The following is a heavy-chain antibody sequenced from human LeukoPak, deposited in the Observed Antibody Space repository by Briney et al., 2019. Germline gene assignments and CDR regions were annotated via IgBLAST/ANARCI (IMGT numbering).Heavy chain of an antibody. CDR1: GFTFRDAA. D-gene: IGHD1-26*01. J-gene: IGHJ5*02. CDR3: AKDMELAS. V-gene: IGHV3-23*01. CDR2: ISSSGANP. Sequence: GGSLRLSCAASGFTFRDAAMTWVRQAPGKGLEWVSLISSSGANPYYADSVKVRFTISRDNSKNTLYLQMNKLRGEDTAEYYCAKDMELASWGQGTLVTVSS.